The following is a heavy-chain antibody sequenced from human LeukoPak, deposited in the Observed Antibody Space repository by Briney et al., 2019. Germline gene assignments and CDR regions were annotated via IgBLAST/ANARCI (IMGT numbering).Heavy chain of an antibody. CDR2: IWYDGSNK. V-gene: IGHV3-33*08. J-gene: IGHJ4*02. D-gene: IGHD2-8*02. CDR3: ARALLVIRGGTVEYYFDY. CDR1: GFTFSSYA. Sequence: PGGSLRLSCAASGFTFSSYAMHWVRQAPGKGLEWVAVIWYDGSNKYYADSVKGRFTISRDNSKNTLYLQMNSLRAEDTAVYYCARALLVIRGGTVEYYFDYWGQGTLVTVSS.